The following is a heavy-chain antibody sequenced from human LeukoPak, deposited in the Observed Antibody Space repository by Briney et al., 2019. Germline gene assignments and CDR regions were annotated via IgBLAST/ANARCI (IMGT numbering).Heavy chain of an antibody. V-gene: IGHV2-5*02. J-gene: IGHJ4*02. CDR3: AHTDILTGTYYFDY. CDR1: GFSLSTSGVG. Sequence: SGPTLVNPTQTLTLTCTFSGFSLSTSGVGVGWIRQPPGKALEWLALIYWDDDNYYSPSLKSRLTITKDTSKNQVVLTMTNMDPVDTATYYCAHTDILTGTYYFDYWGQGTLVTVSS. D-gene: IGHD3-9*01. CDR2: IYWDDDN.